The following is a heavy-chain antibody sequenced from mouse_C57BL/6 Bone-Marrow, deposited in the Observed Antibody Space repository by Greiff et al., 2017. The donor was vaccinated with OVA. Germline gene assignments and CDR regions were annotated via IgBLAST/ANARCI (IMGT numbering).Heavy chain of an antibody. Sequence: EVKVVESGGGLVQPGGSLKLSCAASGFTFSDYGMAWVRQAPRKGPEWVAFISNLAYSIYYADTVTGRFPISRENAKNTLYLEMSSLRSEDTAMYYCARLGFYYGSSEDWYFDVWGTGTTVTVSS. J-gene: IGHJ1*03. CDR2: ISNLAYSI. CDR1: GFTFSDYG. CDR3: ARLGFYYGSSEDWYFDV. V-gene: IGHV5-15*01. D-gene: IGHD1-1*01.